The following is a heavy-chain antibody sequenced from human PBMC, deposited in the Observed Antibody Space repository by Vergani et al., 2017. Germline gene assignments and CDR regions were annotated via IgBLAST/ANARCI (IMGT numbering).Heavy chain of an antibody. Sequence: QVQLQEWGAGLLKTSETLSLTCGVSGGSFSDYYWSWFRQPPGKGLEWIGYVYYTGSTTYNPSLKSRVTISVDTSNNQFSLRMTSLTAADTAIYYCARDRDLYCRSTTSCHNWFDPWGRGSLVTVSS. CDR3: ARDRDLYCRSTTSCHNWFDP. J-gene: IGHJ5*02. D-gene: IGHD2/OR15-2a*01. CDR2: VYYTGST. V-gene: IGHV4-59*01. CDR1: GGSFSDYY.